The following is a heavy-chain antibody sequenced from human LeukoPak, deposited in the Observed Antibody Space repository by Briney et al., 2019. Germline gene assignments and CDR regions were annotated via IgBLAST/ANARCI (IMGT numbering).Heavy chain of an antibody. D-gene: IGHD4-17*01. J-gene: IGHJ4*02. Sequence: SETLSLTCAVYGGSFSGYYWSWIRQPPGKGLEWIGEINHSGSINYNPSLKSRVATSIDTSRNQFSLRLSSATAADTAVYYCARGGEVTTVTSEYDYWGQGILVTVSS. CDR3: ARGGEVTTVTSEYDY. V-gene: IGHV4-34*01. CDR1: GGSFSGYY. CDR2: INHSGSI.